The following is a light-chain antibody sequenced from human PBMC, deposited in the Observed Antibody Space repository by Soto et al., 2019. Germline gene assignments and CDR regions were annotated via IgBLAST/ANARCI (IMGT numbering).Light chain of an antibody. CDR3: HQYGGSET. J-gene: IGKJ3*01. Sequence: EVVLTQSPVTLSLSPGERATLSCRASQSVSGYLAWYQQKPGQAPRLLIYDASSRANGIPARFTGSGSGTDFSLTISSLEPEDFAVYYCHQYGGSETFGPGTKVDIK. CDR1: QSVSGY. V-gene: IGKV3-11*01. CDR2: DAS.